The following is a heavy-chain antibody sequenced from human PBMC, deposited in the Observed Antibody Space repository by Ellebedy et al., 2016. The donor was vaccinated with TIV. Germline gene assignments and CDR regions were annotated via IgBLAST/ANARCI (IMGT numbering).Heavy chain of an antibody. CDR1: GFSFSSYW. D-gene: IGHD1-1*01. Sequence: PGGSLRLSCVASGFSFSSYWMSWVRQAPGKGLEWVASINQEGYDQSYVDSVEGRFTISRDNAKNSLYLQMTSLTAEDTAVYYCARDQGWTGGATTRFDYWGQGTLVTVSS. CDR3: ARDQGWTGGATTRFDY. J-gene: IGHJ4*02. V-gene: IGHV3-7*01. CDR2: INQEGYDQ.